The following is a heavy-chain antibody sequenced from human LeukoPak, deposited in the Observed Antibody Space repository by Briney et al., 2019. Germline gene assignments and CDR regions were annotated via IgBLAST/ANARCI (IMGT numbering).Heavy chain of an antibody. V-gene: IGHV3-23*01. D-gene: IGHD1-1*01. CDR1: GFAFSSYV. CDR3: AKGMTTRGAFDI. Sequence: GGSLRLSCAASGFAFSSYVINWVRQAPGKGLEWVSAIGGTGRTYYADPVTGRFTISRDNSKNTVFLQMNSLRAEDTAIFYCAKGMTTRGAFDIWGQGTMVTVSS. J-gene: IGHJ3*02. CDR2: IGGTGRT.